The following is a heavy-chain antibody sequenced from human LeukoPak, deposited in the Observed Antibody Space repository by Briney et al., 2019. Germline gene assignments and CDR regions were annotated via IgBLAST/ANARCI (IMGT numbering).Heavy chain of an antibody. V-gene: IGHV3-30-3*01. CDR1: GFTFSSYA. Sequence: PGGSLRLSCAASGFTFSSYAMSWVRQAPGKGLEWVAFSSHDGTVEYYPDSVRGRFTISRDNSKNTLDLQMNSLRPDDTGVYFCARVGEHDYGETFYWKPMDVWGQGTTVTVSS. CDR3: ARVGEHDYGETFYWKPMDV. D-gene: IGHD4-17*01. J-gene: IGHJ6*02. CDR2: SSHDGTVE.